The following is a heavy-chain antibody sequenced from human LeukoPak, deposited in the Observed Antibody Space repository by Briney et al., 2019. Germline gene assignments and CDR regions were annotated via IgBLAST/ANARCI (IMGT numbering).Heavy chain of an antibody. J-gene: IGHJ6*04. CDR1: GFTFSSYG. D-gene: IGHD5-12*01. CDR2: TWCDGSNK. CDR3: ARGGKSAFYYGKDV. Sequence: GGSLRLSCAASGFTFSSYGMHWVRQAPRKGLEGVASTWCDGSNKYYADSVKGRFTISRDNSKNTLYLQMNSLRAEETAAYYCARGGKSAFYYGKDVWGKGTTVTVSS. V-gene: IGHV3-33*01.